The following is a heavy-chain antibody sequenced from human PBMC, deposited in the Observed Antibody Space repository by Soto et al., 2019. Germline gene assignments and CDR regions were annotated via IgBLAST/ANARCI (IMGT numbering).Heavy chain of an antibody. CDR2: IRAYNGNR. CDR1: GYAFTTYG. Sequence: VQLVQSGAEVKKPGASVKVSCKASGYAFTTYGFSWVRQAPGQGLEWMGWIRAYNGNRHYAQKFQGRVTLTTDTSTSTAYMELRSLRYDDTAVYYCAREEQLGYWGQGTLVTVTS. J-gene: IGHJ4*02. V-gene: IGHV1-18*01. D-gene: IGHD6-6*01. CDR3: AREEQLGY.